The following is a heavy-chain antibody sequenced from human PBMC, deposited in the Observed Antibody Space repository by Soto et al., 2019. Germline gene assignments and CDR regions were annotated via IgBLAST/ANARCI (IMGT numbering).Heavy chain of an antibody. CDR1: GFSLSTSGVG. V-gene: IGHV2-5*02. J-gene: IGHJ6*02. Sequence: QITLKESGPPLVKPTQTLTLTCTSSGFSLSTSGVGVGWIRQPPGKALEWLALIYWDDDKRYSPSLKSRLTITKDTSKNQVVLTMTNMDPVDTATYYCAHRSYCYYGMDVWGQGTTVTVSS. CDR3: AHRSYCYYGMDV. CDR2: IYWDDDK.